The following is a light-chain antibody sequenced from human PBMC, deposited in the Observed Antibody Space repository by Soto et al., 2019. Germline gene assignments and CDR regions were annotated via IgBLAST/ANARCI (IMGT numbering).Light chain of an antibody. J-gene: IGKJ1*01. V-gene: IGKV1-39*01. CDR3: QQSYITPQT. CDR1: QSISNY. Sequence: DIQMTQSPSSLSASVGDRVTITCRASQSISNYLNWYQQKPGKAPNLLIYVASNLQSGVPLRFSGSGSGTEFTLTISSLQPGDLATYYCQQSYITPQTFGQGTKVEIK. CDR2: VAS.